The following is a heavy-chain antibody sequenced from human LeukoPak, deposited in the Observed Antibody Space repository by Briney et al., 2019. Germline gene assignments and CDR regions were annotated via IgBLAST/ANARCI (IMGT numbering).Heavy chain of an antibody. CDR3: AAAPILRGEGGERYTYGMDV. CDR2: IHHNGTR. V-gene: IGHV4/OR15-8*01. CDR1: VGSINSGNW. Sequence: SETLSLTCGVSVGSINSGNWWTWVRQSPGKGLEWIGEIHHNGTRNYNPSLKSRVTISADTFKNHFSLIVTSLTAADTAVYYCAAAPILRGEGGERYTYGMDVSGQGTTVIVSS. J-gene: IGHJ6*02. D-gene: IGHD2-2*02.